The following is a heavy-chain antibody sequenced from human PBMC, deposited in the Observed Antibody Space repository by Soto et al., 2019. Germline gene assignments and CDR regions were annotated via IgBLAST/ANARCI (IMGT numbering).Heavy chain of an antibody. CDR2: ISYDGSNK. CDR1: GFTFSSYG. V-gene: IGHV3-30*18. Sequence: QVQLVESGGGVVQPGRSLRLSCADSGFTFSSYGMHWVRQAPGKGLEWVAVISYDGSNKYYADSVKGRFTISRDNSKNTLYLQMNSLRAEDTAVYYCAKGGDSSVTRRLAGYWGQGTLVTVSS. CDR3: AKGGDSSVTRRLAGY. D-gene: IGHD3-22*01. J-gene: IGHJ4*02.